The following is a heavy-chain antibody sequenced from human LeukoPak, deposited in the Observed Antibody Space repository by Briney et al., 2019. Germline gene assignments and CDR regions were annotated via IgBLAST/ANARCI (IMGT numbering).Heavy chain of an antibody. CDR3: ARDLSHGLDYYYYMDL. D-gene: IGHD2/OR15-2a*01. J-gene: IGHJ6*03. CDR2: MNPNSGVT. CDR1: GHTFTGYY. Sequence: GASVKVSCKAPGHTFTGYYIHWVRQAPGQGLEWMGWMNPNSGVTNFAQKFQGRVTMTRDTSISTAYMELSTLRSDDTAVYYCARDLSHGLDYYYYMDLWGKGTTVTVSS. V-gene: IGHV1-2*02.